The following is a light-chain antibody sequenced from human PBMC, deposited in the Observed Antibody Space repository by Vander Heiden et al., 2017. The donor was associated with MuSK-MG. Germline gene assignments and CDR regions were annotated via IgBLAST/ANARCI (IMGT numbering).Light chain of an antibody. J-gene: IGKJ4*01. V-gene: IGKV3-11*01. CDR3: QQRSNWLT. Sequence: EIVLTQSPATLSLSPGERATLSCRASQSVSSYLAWYQQKPGQAHRLLIYDASNRATGIPARFSGSGSGTDFTLTISSLEPEDFAVYYCQQRSNWLTFGGGTKVEIK. CDR2: DAS. CDR1: QSVSSY.